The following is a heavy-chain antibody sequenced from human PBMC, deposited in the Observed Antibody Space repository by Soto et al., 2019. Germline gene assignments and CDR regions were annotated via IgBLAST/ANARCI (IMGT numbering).Heavy chain of an antibody. V-gene: IGHV3-23*01. CDR1: GFTFSSYA. D-gene: IGHD3-3*01. Sequence: EVQLLESGGGLVQPGGSLRLSCAASGFTFSSYAMSWVRQAPGKGLEWVSAISGSGGSTYYADSVKGRFTISRDNSKNTLYLQMNSLRAEDTAVYYCAKGSVAYYDCWRGGWDYFDYWGQGTLVTVSS. CDR2: ISGSGGST. J-gene: IGHJ4*02. CDR3: AKGSVAYYDCWRGGWDYFDY.